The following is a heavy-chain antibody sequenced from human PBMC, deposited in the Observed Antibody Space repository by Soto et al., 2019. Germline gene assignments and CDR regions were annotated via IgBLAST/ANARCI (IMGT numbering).Heavy chain of an antibody. CDR2: ISYSGST. CDR1: GGSISTNSYF. J-gene: IGHJ4*02. Sequence: QLQLQESGPGLVKPSETLSLTCTVSGGSISTNSYFRGWIRQPPGKGLEWIGSISYSGSTYYNPSLKSRVTISVDTSKNQFSLKLSSVTAADTAVYYCARHTYWGQGTLVTVSS. V-gene: IGHV4-39*01. CDR3: ARHTY.